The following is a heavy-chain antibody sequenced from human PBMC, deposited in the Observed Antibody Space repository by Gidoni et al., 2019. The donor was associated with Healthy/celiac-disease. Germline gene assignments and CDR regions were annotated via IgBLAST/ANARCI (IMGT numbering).Heavy chain of an antibody. D-gene: IGHD6-19*01. Sequence: EVQLLESGGGLVQPGGSVRLSCSASGFTFSRFAMSWVRQAPGKGLEGVSASSGSGGSTYYADSVKGRFTISRDNSKNTLYLQMNSLRAEDTAVYYCAKAALHSSGWYRGWFDPWGQGTLVTVSS. V-gene: IGHV3-23*01. J-gene: IGHJ5*02. CDR1: GFTFSRFA. CDR2: SSGSGGST. CDR3: AKAALHSSGWYRGWFDP.